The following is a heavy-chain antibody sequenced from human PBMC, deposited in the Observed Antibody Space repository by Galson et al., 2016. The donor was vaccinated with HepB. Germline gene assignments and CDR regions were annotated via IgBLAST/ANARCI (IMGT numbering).Heavy chain of an antibody. J-gene: IGHJ4*02. CDR3: ARDLKNYYGSGSYYYFDF. Sequence: SVKVSCKASGYTLTSFGISWVRQAPGQGLEWMGWISGFNGATNYAQKFQGRVTMTTEASTSTAYLEVRSLRTDDTAVYYCARDLKNYYGSGSYYYFDFWGQGILVTVSS. CDR1: GYTLTSFG. D-gene: IGHD3-10*01. CDR2: ISGFNGAT. V-gene: IGHV1-18*01.